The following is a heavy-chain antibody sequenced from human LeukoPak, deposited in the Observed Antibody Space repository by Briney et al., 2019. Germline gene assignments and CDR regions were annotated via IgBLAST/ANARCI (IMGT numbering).Heavy chain of an antibody. CDR2: IIVSGAT. V-gene: IGHV3-23*01. CDR1: GFTFSSFS. CDR3: AKGSVGNADFAS. Sequence: GGSLRLACPPSGFTFSSFSMTWVRQPQGRGLEWVSSIIVSGATYYADSVKGRFTISRDSFRGMLFLQMDSLRVEDTAVYFCAKGSVGNADFASWGQGALVTVSS. D-gene: IGHD6-25*01. J-gene: IGHJ4*02.